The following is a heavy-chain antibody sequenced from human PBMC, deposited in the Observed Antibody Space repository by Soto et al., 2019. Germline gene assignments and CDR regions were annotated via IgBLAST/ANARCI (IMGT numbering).Heavy chain of an antibody. Sequence: EVQLLESGGGLVQPGGSLRLSCAASGFTFSSYAMSWVRQAPGKGLEWVSAIRGSGGSTYYADSVKGRFTISRDNSKNTLYLQMNSLRAEDTAVYYCAAQGQLLSPLDYWGQGTLVTVSS. V-gene: IGHV3-23*01. CDR1: GFTFSSYA. J-gene: IGHJ4*02. CDR2: IRGSGGST. CDR3: AAQGQLLSPLDY. D-gene: IGHD2-2*01.